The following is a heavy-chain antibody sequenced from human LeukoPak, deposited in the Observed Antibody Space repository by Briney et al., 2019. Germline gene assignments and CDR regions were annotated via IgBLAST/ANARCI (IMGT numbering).Heavy chain of an antibody. CDR2: INPRGDAT. CDR1: GNTFIGYW. Sequence: SVKVSCKASGNTFIGYWIHWVRQAPGQGLEWMGAINPRGDATIGAQKFQGRVTTTRDTSTSTVYIELSSLRSEDTAVYYCAREGQQLKHFDYWGQGTLVTVSS. V-gene: IGHV1-46*01. CDR3: AREGQQLKHFDY. D-gene: IGHD1-1*01. J-gene: IGHJ4*02.